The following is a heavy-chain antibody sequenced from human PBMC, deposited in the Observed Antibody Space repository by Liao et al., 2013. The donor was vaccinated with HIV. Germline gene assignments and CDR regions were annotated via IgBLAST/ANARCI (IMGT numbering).Heavy chain of an antibody. CDR1: GGSISSYY. D-gene: IGHD5-18*01. V-gene: IGHV4-4*07. CDR2: IYSTGST. Sequence: QVQLQESGPGLVKPSETLSLTCTVSGGSISSYYWSWIRQPAGKGLEWIGRIYSTGSTNYNPSLKSRVTISVDTSKNQFSLKLSSVTAADTAVYYCARTFTAIVPGTDYWGQGTLVTVSS. CDR3: ARTFTAIVPGTDY. J-gene: IGHJ4*02.